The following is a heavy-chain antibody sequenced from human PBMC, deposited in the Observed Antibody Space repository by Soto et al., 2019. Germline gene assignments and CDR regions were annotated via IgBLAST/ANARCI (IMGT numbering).Heavy chain of an antibody. J-gene: IGHJ4*02. CDR3: ARQGVRFLEWLLFDY. CDR2: IYYSGST. Sequence: SETLSLTCTVSGGSISSYYWSWIRQPPGKGLEWIGYIYYSGSTNYIPSLKSRVTISVDTSKNQFSLKLSSVTAADTAVYYCARQGVRFLEWLLFDYWGQGTLVTVSS. D-gene: IGHD3-3*01. V-gene: IGHV4-59*08. CDR1: GGSISSYY.